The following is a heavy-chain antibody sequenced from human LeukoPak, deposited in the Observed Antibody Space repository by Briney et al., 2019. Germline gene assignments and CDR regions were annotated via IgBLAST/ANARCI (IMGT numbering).Heavy chain of an antibody. CDR3: ARDNTYSSSWQSPVRNDAFDI. CDR2: IYTSGSS. J-gene: IGHJ3*02. D-gene: IGHD6-13*01. V-gene: IGHV4-4*07. CDR1: GFSISGYY. Sequence: PSETLSLTCTVSGFSISGYYWSWIRQPAGKGLEWIGRIYTSGSSNYNPSLKSRVTMSVDTSKNQFSLKLSSVTAADTAVYYCARDNTYSSSWQSPVRNDAFDIWGQGTIVTVSS.